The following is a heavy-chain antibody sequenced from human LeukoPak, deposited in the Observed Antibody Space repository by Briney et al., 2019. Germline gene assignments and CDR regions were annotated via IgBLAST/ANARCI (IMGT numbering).Heavy chain of an antibody. D-gene: IGHD6-19*01. V-gene: IGHV3-7*01. CDR3: ARELSSGYGMVV. J-gene: IGHJ6*02. CDR1: GFTFTDYW. CDR2: INQEGSVK. Sequence: GGSLRLSCAASGFTFTDYWMSWVREAPGKGLEWVSNINQEGSVKYYVDSVKGRFTISRDNAKNSLYLQMNSLRAEDTAVYYCARELSSGYGMVVWGQGTTVTVSS.